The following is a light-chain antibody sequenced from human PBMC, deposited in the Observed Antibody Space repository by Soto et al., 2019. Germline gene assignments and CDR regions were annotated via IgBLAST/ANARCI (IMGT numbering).Light chain of an antibody. CDR2: ENN. CDR3: GAWDSSLTAFV. Sequence: QSALTQPPSVSAAPGQKVTISCSGSSSSVGNNFVSWFQQLPGTAPKLLIYENNQRPSGIPDRFSGSKSGTSAILGIAGLQTGDEADYYCGAWDSSLTAFVFGTGTKLTVL. J-gene: IGLJ1*01. CDR1: SSSVGNNF. V-gene: IGLV1-51*01.